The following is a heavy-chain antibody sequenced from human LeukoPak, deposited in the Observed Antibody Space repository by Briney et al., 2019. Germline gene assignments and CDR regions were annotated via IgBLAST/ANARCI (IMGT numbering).Heavy chain of an antibody. CDR3: VRDISGYYFDY. Sequence: GGTLRLSCAASGFTFSDYHMTWIRQAPGKGLEWVSYISGTSIYTRYADSVKGRFTISRDNAKNSLYLQMNSLRAEDTALYYCVRDISGYYFDYWGQGTLVTVSS. V-gene: IGHV3-11*05. CDR1: GFTFSDYH. D-gene: IGHD3-22*01. J-gene: IGHJ4*02. CDR2: ISGTSIYT.